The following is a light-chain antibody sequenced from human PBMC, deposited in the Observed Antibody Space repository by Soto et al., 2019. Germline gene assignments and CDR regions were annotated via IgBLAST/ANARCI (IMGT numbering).Light chain of an antibody. CDR2: KGS. Sequence: IQMTQSPATVSSSVGDRVTIPCRASQSISSWLAWYQQKPGKAPKLLIYKGSSLESGVPSRFSGSGSGTEFTLTISSLQPDDFATYYCQQYNSYWTFGQGTKVDIK. J-gene: IGKJ1*01. CDR3: QQYNSYWT. CDR1: QSISSW. V-gene: IGKV1-5*03.